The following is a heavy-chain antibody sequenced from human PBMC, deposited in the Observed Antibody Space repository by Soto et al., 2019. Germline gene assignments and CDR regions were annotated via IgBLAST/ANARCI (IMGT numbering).Heavy chain of an antibody. CDR1: GFSLSTSGVG. D-gene: IGHD2-15*01. V-gene: IGHV2-5*02. CDR3: AHSIDPRIFDY. Sequence: QITLKESGPTLVKPTQTLTLTCTFSGFSLSTSGVGVGWISQPPGKALEWLALIYWDDDKRYSPSLKSRLTITKYTARNQVVHTLTNMHPVDTATYYCAHSIDPRIFDYWGQGNLVTVSS. CDR2: IYWDDDK. J-gene: IGHJ4*02.